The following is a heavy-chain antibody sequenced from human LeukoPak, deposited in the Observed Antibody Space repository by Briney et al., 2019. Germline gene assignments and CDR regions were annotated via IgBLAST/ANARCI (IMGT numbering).Heavy chain of an antibody. V-gene: IGHV4-34*01. J-gene: IGHJ3*02. D-gene: IGHD6-13*01. Sequence: SETLSLTCAVYGGSFSGYYWSWIRKPPGKGLEWIGEINHSGSTNYNPSLKSRVTISVDTSKNQFSLKLSSVTAADTAVYYCARPLRYSSSWYRYAFDIWGQGTMVTVSS. CDR1: GGSFSGYY. CDR3: ARPLRYSSSWYRYAFDI. CDR2: INHSGST.